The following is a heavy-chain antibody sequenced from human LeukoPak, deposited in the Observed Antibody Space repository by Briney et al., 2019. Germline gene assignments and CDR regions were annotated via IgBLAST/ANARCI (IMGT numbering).Heavy chain of an antibody. J-gene: IGHJ4*01. CDR3: ARVAEQLWSN. V-gene: IGHV1-2*02. D-gene: IGHD5-18*01. CDR2: INPNSGGT. CDR1: VYTFTGYY. Sequence: SVKVSLKASVYTFTGYYMHWVRQAPGQGLAWMGWINPNSGGTNCAQKFQGRVTMTRDTSISTAYMELSRLRSDYTAVYDCARVAEQLWSNWGQGTLVTVSS.